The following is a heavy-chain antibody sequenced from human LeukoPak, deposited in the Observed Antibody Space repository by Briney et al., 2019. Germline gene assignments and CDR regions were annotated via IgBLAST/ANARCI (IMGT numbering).Heavy chain of an antibody. Sequence: PGRSLRLSCAVSGFTFGNSAMSWVRQAPGKGLEWISGISASGHYTYTADSLKGRLTISRDNSKNTLYLQMNNLRAEDTALYYCAKDGSWGDYQFYFYIDVWGNGTTVTVSS. CDR2: ISASGHYT. CDR3: AKDGSWGDYQFYFYIDV. CDR1: GFTFGNSA. D-gene: IGHD3-16*01. V-gene: IGHV3-23*01. J-gene: IGHJ6*03.